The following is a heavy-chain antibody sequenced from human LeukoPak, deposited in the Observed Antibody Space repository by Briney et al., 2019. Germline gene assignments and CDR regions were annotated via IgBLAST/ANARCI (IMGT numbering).Heavy chain of an antibody. J-gene: IGHJ4*02. Sequence: ASVKVSCKASGYTFTSYGISWVRQAPGQGLEWMGWISAYNGNTNYAQKLQGRVTMTTDTSTSTAYMELRSLRSDDTAVYYCARDLPGIAVAGFGGYWGQGTLVTVSS. CDR3: ARDLPGIAVAGFGGY. D-gene: IGHD6-19*01. CDR1: GYTFTSYG. CDR2: ISAYNGNT. V-gene: IGHV1-18*01.